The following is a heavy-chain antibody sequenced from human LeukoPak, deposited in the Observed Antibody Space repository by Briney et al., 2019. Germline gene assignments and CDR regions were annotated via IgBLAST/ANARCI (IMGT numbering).Heavy chain of an antibody. J-gene: IGHJ5*02. D-gene: IGHD5-18*01. CDR1: GGSFSGYY. Sequence: SETLSLTCAVYGGSFSGYYWSWIRQPPGKGLEWIGEINHSGSTNYNPSLKSRVTISVDTSKNQFSLKLSSVTAADTAVYYCARIQNNWFDPWGRGTLVTVSS. V-gene: IGHV4-34*01. CDR3: ARIQNNWFDP. CDR2: INHSGST.